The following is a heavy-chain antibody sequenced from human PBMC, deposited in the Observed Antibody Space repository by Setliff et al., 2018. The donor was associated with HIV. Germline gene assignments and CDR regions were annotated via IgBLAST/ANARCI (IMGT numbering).Heavy chain of an antibody. J-gene: IGHJ6*03. Sequence: LSLTCTVSGGSISSYYWSWIRQPPGKGLEWIGYIYYSGSTNYNPSLKSRVTISVDTSENQFSLKLSSVTAADTAVYYCARSYYNFANGYYYYYYMDVWGKGTTVTVSS. D-gene: IGHD3-3*01. CDR3: ARSYYNFANGYYYYYYMDV. CDR1: GGSISSYY. V-gene: IGHV4-59*01. CDR2: IYYSGST.